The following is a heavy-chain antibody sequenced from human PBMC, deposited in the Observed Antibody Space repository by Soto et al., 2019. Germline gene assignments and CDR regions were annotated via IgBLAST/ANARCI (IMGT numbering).Heavy chain of an antibody. V-gene: IGHV4-38-2*01. CDR2: IYHSGST. CDR3: ARVSYCSGGSCYSALNWFDP. CDR1: GYSISSGYF. D-gene: IGHD2-15*01. Sequence: PSETLSLTXAVSGYSISSGYFWGWIRQPPGKGLEWIGSIYHSGSTYYNPSLRSRVTISVDTSKNRFSLKLSSVTAADTAVYYCARVSYCSGGSCYSALNWFDPWGQGTLVTVSS. J-gene: IGHJ5*02.